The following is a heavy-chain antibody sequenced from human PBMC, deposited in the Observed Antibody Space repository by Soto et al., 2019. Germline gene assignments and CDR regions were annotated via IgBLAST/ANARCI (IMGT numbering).Heavy chain of an antibody. D-gene: IGHD7-27*01. CDR2: INPSSSER. CDR3: ARDWLTVDSREAFDS. CDR1: GLTFGAFS. V-gene: IGHV3-21*01. J-gene: IGHJ4*02. Sequence: EVQLVESGGGLVKPGESLLISCADSGLTFGAFSLIWFRQGPGKGLEWVASINPSSSERHYTTSVEGRFTISRDNARSSLYLQMVSLTVEDTAVYYCARDWLTVDSREAFDSWGQGTLVTVSS.